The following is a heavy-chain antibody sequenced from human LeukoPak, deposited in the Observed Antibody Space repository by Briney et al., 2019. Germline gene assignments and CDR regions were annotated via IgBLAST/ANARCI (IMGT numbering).Heavy chain of an antibody. V-gene: IGHV3-21*01. Sequence: GGSLRLSWAASGFTFSSYSMSWVRQAPGKGLEWVSSISSSSSYIYYADSVKGRFTISRDNAKNSLYLQMNSLRAEDTAVYYCARDLNCGGDCSPNFDYWGQGTLVTVSS. J-gene: IGHJ4*02. CDR1: GFTFSSYS. CDR3: ARDLNCGGDCSPNFDY. D-gene: IGHD2-21*02. CDR2: ISSSSSYI.